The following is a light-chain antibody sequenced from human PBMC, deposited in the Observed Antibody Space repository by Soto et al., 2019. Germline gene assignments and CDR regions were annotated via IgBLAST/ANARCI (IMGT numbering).Light chain of an antibody. CDR3: QQYNSWPRT. Sequence: EIVLKQSPGTLSLSPGERATLSCRASQSVRSNFLAWYQQKPGQAPRLLISRASSRATGIPDRFSGSGSGTDFTLTISSLQSEDFATYYCQQYNSWPRTFGQGTKVDVK. J-gene: IGKJ1*01. CDR1: QSVRSNF. V-gene: IGKV3-20*01. CDR2: RAS.